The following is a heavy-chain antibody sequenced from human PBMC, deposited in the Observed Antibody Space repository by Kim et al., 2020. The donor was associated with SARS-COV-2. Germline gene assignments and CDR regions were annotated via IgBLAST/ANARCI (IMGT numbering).Heavy chain of an antibody. CDR2: ISSSSSYT. D-gene: IGHD6-13*01. CDR3: ARVTGYPYYFDY. V-gene: IGHV3-11*06. J-gene: IGHJ4*02. Sequence: GGSMRLSCAASGFTFSDYYMSWIHQAPGKGLEWVSYISSSSSYTNYADSVKGRFTISRDNAKNSLYLQMNSLRAEDTAVYYCARVTGYPYYFDYWGQGTLVTVSS. CDR1: GFTFSDYY.